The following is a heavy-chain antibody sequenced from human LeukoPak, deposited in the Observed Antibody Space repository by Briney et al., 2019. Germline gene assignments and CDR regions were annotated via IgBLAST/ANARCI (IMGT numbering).Heavy chain of an antibody. CDR3: ARRVDSGSEEYYYYYMDV. Sequence: LGESLKISCKGSGYSFTSYWIGWVRQMPGKGLEWMGIIYPGDSDTRYSPSFQGQVTISADKSISTAYLQWSSLKASDTAMYYCARRVDSGSEEYYYYYMDVWGKGTTVTVSS. J-gene: IGHJ6*03. V-gene: IGHV5-51*01. D-gene: IGHD2-15*01. CDR2: IYPGDSDT. CDR1: GYSFTSYW.